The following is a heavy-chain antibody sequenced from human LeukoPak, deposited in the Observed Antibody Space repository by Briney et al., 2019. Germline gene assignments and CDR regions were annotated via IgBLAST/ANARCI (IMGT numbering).Heavy chain of an antibody. CDR2: IKQDGSER. CDR1: GFTFSSYW. V-gene: IGHV3-7*03. D-gene: IGHD3-10*01. Sequence: PGGSLRLSCAASGFTFSSYWMSWVRQAPGKGLEWVANIKQDGSERYCVDSVKGRFTISRDNAKNSLYLQMNSLRAEDTAVYYCARDERITMVRGSYYYYGMDVWGQGTTVTVSS. J-gene: IGHJ6*02. CDR3: ARDERITMVRGSYYYYGMDV.